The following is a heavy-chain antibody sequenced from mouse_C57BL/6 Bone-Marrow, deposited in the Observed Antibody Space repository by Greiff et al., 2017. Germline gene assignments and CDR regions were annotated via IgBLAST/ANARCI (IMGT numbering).Heavy chain of an antibody. J-gene: IGHJ1*03. CDR2: IDPSDSYT. Sequence: VQLQQPGAELVMPGASVKLSCKASGYTFTSYWMHWVKQRPGQGLEWIGEIDPSDSYTNYNQKFKGKSTLTVDKSSSTAYMQLSSLSSEDSAVYYCAREDDGYHWYFDVSGTETTVTVSS. D-gene: IGHD2-3*01. V-gene: IGHV1-69*01. CDR1: GYTFTSYW. CDR3: AREDDGYHWYFDV.